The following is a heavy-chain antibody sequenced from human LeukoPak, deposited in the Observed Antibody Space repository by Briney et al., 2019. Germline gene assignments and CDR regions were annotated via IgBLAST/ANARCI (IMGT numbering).Heavy chain of an antibody. V-gene: IGHV1-46*01. CDR2: IIPSSGST. D-gene: IGHD2-15*01. CDR3: ARDLGGGYCSGGSCLYYFDY. J-gene: IGHJ4*02. Sequence: ASVKVSCKASGYAFTSYHIHWMRQAPGQGLGWMGIIIPSSGSTTYAQKFQGRVTMTRDTSTSTAYMELRSLRSDDTAVYYCARDLGGGYCSGGSCLYYFDYWGQGTLVTVSS. CDR1: GYAFTSYH.